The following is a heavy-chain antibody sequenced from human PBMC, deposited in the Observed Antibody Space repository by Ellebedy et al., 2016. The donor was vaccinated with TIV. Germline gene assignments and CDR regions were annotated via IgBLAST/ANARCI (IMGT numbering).Heavy chain of an antibody. CDR3: ARVEGYCSGGSCYSAHLFDY. V-gene: IGHV3-23*01. D-gene: IGHD2-15*01. CDR2: ISGSGGNT. J-gene: IGHJ4*02. Sequence: GESLKISCAASGFTFSSYAMSWVRQAPGEGLEWVSIISGSGGNTYYADSVKGRFTISRDNAKNSLYLQMNSLRDEDTAVYYCARVEGYCSGGSCYSAHLFDYWGQGTLVTVSS. CDR1: GFTFSSYA.